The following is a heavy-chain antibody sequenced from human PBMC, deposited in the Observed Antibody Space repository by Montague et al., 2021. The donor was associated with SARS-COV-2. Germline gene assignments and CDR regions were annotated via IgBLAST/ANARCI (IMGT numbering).Heavy chain of an antibody. CDR2: IYWDDDK. CDR3: VHSYADYLFDY. V-gene: IGHV2-5*02. CDR1: GFSLRTSGVG. J-gene: IGHJ4*02. D-gene: IGHD4-17*01. Sequence: PALGKPTQTLTLTCSFSGFSLRTSGVGVGWIRQPPGKALGWLAVIYWDDDKRYSPSLKSRLTITKDTSKNQVVLTMANMDPVDTATYYCVHSYADYLFDYWGQGTLVSVSS.